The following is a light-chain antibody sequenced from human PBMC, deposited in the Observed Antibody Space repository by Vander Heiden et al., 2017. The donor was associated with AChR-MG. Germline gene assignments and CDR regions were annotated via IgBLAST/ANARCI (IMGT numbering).Light chain of an antibody. CDR1: GSNIGAGYD. Sequence: QSVLTQTHSLSGAPGQRVTLSCTGSGSNIGAGYDLHCYRQLPGTAPKLLIFDIIYRTSGVPGRFSASTSGTSASLVITGLQAEDEADYYCQSYDSGLSGLVFGTGTKVTVL. J-gene: IGLJ1*01. V-gene: IGLV1-40*01. CDR3: QSYDSGLSGLV. CDR2: DII.